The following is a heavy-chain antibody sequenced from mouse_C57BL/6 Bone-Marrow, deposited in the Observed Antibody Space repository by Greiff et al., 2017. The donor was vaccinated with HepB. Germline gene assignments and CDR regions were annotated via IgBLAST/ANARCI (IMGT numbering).Heavy chain of an antibody. CDR2: IDPETGGT. CDR3: TREGLRQGFAY. CDR1: GYTFTDYE. Sequence: QVQLQQSGAELVGPGASVTLSCKASGYTFTDYEMHWVKQTPVHGLEWIGAIDPETGGTAYNQKFKGKAILTADKSSSTAYMELRSLTSEDSAVYYCTREGLRQGFAYWGQGTLVTVSA. V-gene: IGHV1-15*01. J-gene: IGHJ3*01. D-gene: IGHD2-4*01.